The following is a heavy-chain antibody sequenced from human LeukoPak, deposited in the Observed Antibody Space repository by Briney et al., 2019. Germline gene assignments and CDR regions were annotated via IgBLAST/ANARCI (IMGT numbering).Heavy chain of an antibody. D-gene: IGHD2-15*01. Sequence: PSETLSLTCTVSGGSISSSFYYWGWIRQPPGKGLEWIGSIYDSGSTYYNPSLKSRVTISVDTSKNQFSLRLSSVTAADTAVYYCARLGHCSGGSCYYYYYMDVWGKGTTVTISS. CDR2: IYDSGST. V-gene: IGHV4-39*01. CDR3: ARLGHCSGGSCYYYYYMDV. CDR1: GGSISSSFYY. J-gene: IGHJ6*03.